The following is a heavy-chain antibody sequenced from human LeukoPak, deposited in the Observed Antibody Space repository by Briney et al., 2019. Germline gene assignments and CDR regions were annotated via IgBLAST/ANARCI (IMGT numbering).Heavy chain of an antibody. CDR1: GFTFSSYA. CDR3: ARDGAPGNTYSSKSHFDYYYYMDV. J-gene: IGHJ6*03. CDR2: ISYDGSNK. V-gene: IGHV3-30*04. D-gene: IGHD6-13*01. Sequence: PGGSLRLSCAASGFTFSSYAMHWVRQAPGKGLEWVAVISYDGSNKYYADSVKGRFTISRDNSKNTLYLQMNSLRAEDTAVYYCARDGAPGNTYSSKSHFDYYYYMDVWGKGTTVTVSS.